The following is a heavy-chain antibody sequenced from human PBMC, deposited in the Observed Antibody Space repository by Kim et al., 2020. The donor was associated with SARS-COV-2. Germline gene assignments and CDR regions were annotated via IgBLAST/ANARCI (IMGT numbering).Heavy chain of an antibody. Sequence: SETLSLACAVYSGSFSGYYCSWIRQSPGKGLEWIGEIHPSGGITYSPSFMNRVTMSADPSKKQFSLTLNSVTAADTAVYYCARGIDQYKIHYWGQGTLVT. D-gene: IGHD1-20*01. V-gene: IGHV4-34*01. CDR3: ARGIDQYKIHY. CDR1: SGSFSGYY. CDR2: IHPSGGI. J-gene: IGHJ4*02.